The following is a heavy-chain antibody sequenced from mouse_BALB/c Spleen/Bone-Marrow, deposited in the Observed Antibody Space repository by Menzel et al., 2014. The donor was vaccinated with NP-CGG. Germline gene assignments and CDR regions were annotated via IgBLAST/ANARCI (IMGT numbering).Heavy chain of an antibody. CDR2: INSGDSN. CDR1: GFIFSSYA. CDR3: ARSTMITTGNYFDY. Sequence: EVKLVESGGGLVKPGGSLKLSCAASGFIFSSYAMSWVRQTPEKRLEWVASINSGDSNYYPDSVKGRFTTSRDNARNILYLQMSSLRSEDTAMYYCARSTMITTGNYFDYWGQGTTLTVSS. D-gene: IGHD2-4*01. J-gene: IGHJ2*01. V-gene: IGHV5-6-5*01.